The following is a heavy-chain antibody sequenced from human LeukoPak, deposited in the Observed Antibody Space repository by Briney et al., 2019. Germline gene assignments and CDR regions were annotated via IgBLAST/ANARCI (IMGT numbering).Heavy chain of an antibody. V-gene: IGHV1-2*02. CDR1: GYTFTGYY. D-gene: IGHD6-19*01. CDR2: INPNSGGT. CDR3: ARVAAVAGTRIFDY. Sequence: ASVKVSCKASGYTFTGYYMHWVRQAPGQGLEWMGWINPNSGGTNYAQKFQGRVTMTRDTSISTAYMELSRLRSDDTAVYYCARVAAVAGTRIFDYWGQGTLVTVSS. J-gene: IGHJ4*02.